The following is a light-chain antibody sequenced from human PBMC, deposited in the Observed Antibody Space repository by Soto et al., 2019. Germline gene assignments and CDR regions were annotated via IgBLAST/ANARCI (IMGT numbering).Light chain of an antibody. Sequence: EVVLTQCPGTLSLSPGERAALSCRASQSVNNKLAWYQQRPGQAPRLLISDVSNRATGIPARFSGSGSGTDFTLTISSLEPEDFAVYYCQHRIMWPTTFGQGTKVDIK. V-gene: IGKV3-11*01. CDR2: DVS. CDR1: QSVNNK. CDR3: QHRIMWPTT. J-gene: IGKJ1*01.